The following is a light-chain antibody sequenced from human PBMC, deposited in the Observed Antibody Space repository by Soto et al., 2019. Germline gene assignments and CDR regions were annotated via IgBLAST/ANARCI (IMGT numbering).Light chain of an antibody. V-gene: IGKV3-11*01. CDR2: DSS. J-gene: IGKJ1*01. Sequence: EIVLTQSPATLSLSPGERATLSCRASQSVSTLLAWYQQKPGQAPRLLIYDSSNRATGIPARFSGSGSGTDFTLTISSLEPEDFAVYYCQQRRNWGTFGQGTKVEIK. CDR3: QQRRNWGT. CDR1: QSVSTL.